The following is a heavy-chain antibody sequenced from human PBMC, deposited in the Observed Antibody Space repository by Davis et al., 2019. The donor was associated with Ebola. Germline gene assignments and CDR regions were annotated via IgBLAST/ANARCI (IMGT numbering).Heavy chain of an antibody. CDR1: GGSFSGYY. V-gene: IGHV4-59*12. D-gene: IGHD1-1*01. CDR2: IYYSGST. CDR3: ARGNWNYVDY. Sequence: MPSETLSLTCAVYGGSFSGYYWSWIRQPPEKGLEWVGYIYYSGSTNCNPSLKSRVTISVDTSKNQFSLKLSSVTAADTAVYYCARGNWNYVDYWGQGTLVTVSS. J-gene: IGHJ4*02.